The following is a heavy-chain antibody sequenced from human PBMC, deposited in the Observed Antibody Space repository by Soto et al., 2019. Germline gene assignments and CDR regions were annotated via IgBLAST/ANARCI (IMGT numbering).Heavy chain of an antibody. CDR3: TRHPNNWSGYYTPGWDPGMDV. D-gene: IGHD3-3*01. Sequence: GGSLRLSCAASGFTFSGSAMHWVRQASGKEPEWVGRIRSKANSYATAYAASVKGRFTISRDDSKNTAYLQMNSLKTEDTAVYYCTRHPNNWSGYYTPGWDPGMDVWGQGTTVTVSS. V-gene: IGHV3-73*01. CDR2: IRSKANSYAT. CDR1: GFTFSGSA. J-gene: IGHJ6*02.